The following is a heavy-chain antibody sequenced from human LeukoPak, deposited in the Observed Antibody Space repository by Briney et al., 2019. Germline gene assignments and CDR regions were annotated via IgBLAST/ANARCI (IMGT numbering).Heavy chain of an antibody. J-gene: IGHJ4*02. D-gene: IGHD1-20*01. V-gene: IGHV3-21*01. Sequence: PGGSLRLSCAASRFIFSSYHMHWVRQPPGKGLEWVSYISSSNSFIYYADSMKGRFTISRDNAKNSLYLQMNSLRAEDTAVYYCARGTNWSPLDFDYWGQGTLVTVSS. CDR1: RFIFSSYH. CDR3: ARGTNWSPLDFDY. CDR2: ISSSNSFI.